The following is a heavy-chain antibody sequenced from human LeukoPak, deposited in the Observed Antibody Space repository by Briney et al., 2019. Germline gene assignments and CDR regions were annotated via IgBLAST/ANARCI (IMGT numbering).Heavy chain of an antibody. CDR3: ARYSYGSYWYFDL. J-gene: IGHJ2*01. V-gene: IGHV3-21*01. CDR2: ISSSSSYI. D-gene: IGHD5-18*01. Sequence: PGGSLRLSCAASGFTFSSYSMNWVRQAPGKGLEWVSSISSSSSYIYYADSVEGRSTISRDNAKNSLYLQMNSLRAEDTAVYYCARYSYGSYWYFDLWGRGTLVTVSS. CDR1: GFTFSSYS.